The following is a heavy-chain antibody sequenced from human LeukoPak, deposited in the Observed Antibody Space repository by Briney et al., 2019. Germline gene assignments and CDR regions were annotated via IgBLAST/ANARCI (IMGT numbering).Heavy chain of an antibody. CDR2: IRYDGSNK. D-gene: IGHD2-15*01. CDR1: GFTFSSYG. CDR3: ATCSGGSCEPQNYYYYYMDV. V-gene: IGHV3-30*02. J-gene: IGHJ6*03. Sequence: TGGSLRLSCAASGFTFSSYGMHWVRQAPGKGLEWVAFIRYDGSNKYYADSVKGRFTISRDNSKNTLYLQMNSLRAEDTAVYYCATCSGGSCEPQNYYYYYMDVWGKGTTVTVPS.